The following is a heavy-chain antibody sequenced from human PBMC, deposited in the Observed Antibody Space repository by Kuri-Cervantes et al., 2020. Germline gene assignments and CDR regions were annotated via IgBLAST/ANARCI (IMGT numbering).Heavy chain of an antibody. Sequence: GSLRLSCAVYGGSFSGYYWSWIRQPPGKGLEWIGEINHSGSTNYNPSLKSRVTISVDTSKNQFSLKLSSVTAADTAVYYCARDTIVATTRYGDYYYYYGVDVWGQGTTVTVSS. CDR1: GGSFSGYY. V-gene: IGHV4-34*01. D-gene: IGHD5-12*01. J-gene: IGHJ6*02. CDR2: INHSGST. CDR3: ARDTIVATTRYGDYYYYYGVDV.